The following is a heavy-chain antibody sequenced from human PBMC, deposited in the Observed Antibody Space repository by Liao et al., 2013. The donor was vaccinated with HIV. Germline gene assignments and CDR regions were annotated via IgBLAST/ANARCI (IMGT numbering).Heavy chain of an antibody. D-gene: IGHD1-26*01. CDR2: VDHSGST. Sequence: QVQLQQWGAGLLKPSETLSLTCAVYGGSFSGHYWSWIRQPPREGAWSGLGKVDHSGSTNYIPSLKSRVTISVDTSKNQFSLKLSSVTAADTAVYYCARLKREGQPSYYFDYWGQGTLVTVSS. V-gene: IGHV4-34*01. CDR1: GGSFSGHY. J-gene: IGHJ4*02. CDR3: ARLKREGQPSYYFDY.